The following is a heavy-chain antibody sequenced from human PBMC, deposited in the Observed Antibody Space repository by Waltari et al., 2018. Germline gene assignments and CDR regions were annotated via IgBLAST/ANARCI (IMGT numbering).Heavy chain of an antibody. CDR1: GGTFSSYA. CDR2: LIPNFGKA. CDR3: ANAGSSNYFFGY. Sequence: QVQLVQSGAEVKKPGSSVKVSCKASGGTFSSYAISWVRQAPGQGLEWLGGLIPNFGKANHPPKSPGVVTITPEESQTTAYMELRSLRSEETAVYYCANAGSSNYFFGYLGQGTRGTVSS. D-gene: IGHD2-8*01. V-gene: IGHV1-69*05. J-gene: IGHJ4*02.